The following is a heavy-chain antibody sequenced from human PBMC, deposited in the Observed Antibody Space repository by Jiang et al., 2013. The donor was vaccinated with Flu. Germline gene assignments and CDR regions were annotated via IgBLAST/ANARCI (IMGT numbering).Heavy chain of an antibody. CDR2: TYYRSKWYN. J-gene: IGHJ2*01. CDR1: GDRVSSNSAA. V-gene: IGHV6-1*01. CDR3: ARTQGYLDL. Sequence: QTLSLTCAISGDRVSSNSAARNWIRQSPSRGLEWLGRTYYRSKWYNEYAASVKSRITINPDTSKNQISLQLNSVTPEDTAVYYCARTQGYLDLWGRGTLVTVSS.